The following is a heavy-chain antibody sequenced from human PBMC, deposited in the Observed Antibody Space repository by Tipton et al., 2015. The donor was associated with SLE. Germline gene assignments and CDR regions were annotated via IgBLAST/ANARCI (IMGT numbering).Heavy chain of an antibody. CDR3: AKDERVGATTDALDI. J-gene: IGHJ3*02. D-gene: IGHD1-26*01. CDR1: GFTFSRYG. CDR2: IRYDGSNK. V-gene: IGHV3-30*02. Sequence: SLRLSCAASGFTFSRYGIHWVRQAPGKGLEWVAFIRYDGSNKFYADSVKGRFTISRDSSKNTVYLQMNSLRTEDTGVYYCAKDERVGATTDALDIWGQGTMVTVSS.